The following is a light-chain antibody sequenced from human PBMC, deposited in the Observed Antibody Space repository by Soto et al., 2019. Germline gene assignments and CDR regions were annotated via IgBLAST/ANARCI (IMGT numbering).Light chain of an antibody. Sequence: DIVMTQSPDSLAVALAERAPFNCKSTQGVLSSSTNKNTLAWNQQKPGQPPKLLIYWASTRESGVPDRFSGSGSGTDFTLTISSLQAEDVAVYYCHQYYSTPWTFGQGTKVEIK. CDR2: WAS. V-gene: IGKV4-1*01. J-gene: IGKJ1*01. CDR3: HQYYSTPWT. CDR1: QGVLSSSTNKNT.